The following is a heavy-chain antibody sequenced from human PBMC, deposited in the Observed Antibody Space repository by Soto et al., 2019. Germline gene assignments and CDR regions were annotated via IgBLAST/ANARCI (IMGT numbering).Heavy chain of an antibody. D-gene: IGHD3-16*01. Sequence: QVQLVESGGGVVQPGRSLRLSCEASGFTFSSYGMHWVRQAPGKGLEWVAVISYDGSNKYYADSVKGRFTISRDNSKNTLYLQMNSLRAEDTAVYYCAKDGGDAGYGMDVWGQGTTVTVSS. CDR1: GFTFSSYG. V-gene: IGHV3-30*18. CDR2: ISYDGSNK. J-gene: IGHJ6*02. CDR3: AKDGGDAGYGMDV.